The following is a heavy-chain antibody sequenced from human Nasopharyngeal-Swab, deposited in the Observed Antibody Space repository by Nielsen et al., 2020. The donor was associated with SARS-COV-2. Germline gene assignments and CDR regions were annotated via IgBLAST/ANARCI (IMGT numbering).Heavy chain of an antibody. CDR3: ARLYYYDSSGYPYYYYYYGMDV. CDR1: GYSFTSYW. Sequence: GESLKISCKGSGYSFTSYWIGWVRQMPGKGLEWMGIIYPGDSDTRYSPSFHGQVTISADKSISTAYLQWTSLKASDTAMYYCARLYYYDSSGYPYYYYYYGMDVWGQGTTVTVSS. CDR2: IYPGDSDT. D-gene: IGHD3-22*01. J-gene: IGHJ6*02. V-gene: IGHV5-51*01.